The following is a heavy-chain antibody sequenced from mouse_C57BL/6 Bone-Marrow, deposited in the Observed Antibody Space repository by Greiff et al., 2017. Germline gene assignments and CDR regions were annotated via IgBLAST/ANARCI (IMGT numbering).Heavy chain of an antibody. CDR2: ISSGGSYT. CDR3: ARHGNYFDY. V-gene: IGHV5-6*01. Sequence: EVKLMESGGDLVKPGGSLKLSCAASGFTFSSYGMSWVRQTPDKRLEWVATISSGGSYTYYPDSVKGRFTISRDNAKNTLYLQMSSLKSEDTAMYYCARHGNYFDYWGQGTTLTVSS. CDR1: GFTFSSYG. J-gene: IGHJ2*01.